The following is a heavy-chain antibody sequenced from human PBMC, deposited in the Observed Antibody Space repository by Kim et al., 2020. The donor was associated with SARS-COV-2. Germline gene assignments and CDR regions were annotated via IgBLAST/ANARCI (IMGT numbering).Heavy chain of an antibody. CDR3: ARETPVVAATLHDY. CDR2: ISAYNGNT. J-gene: IGHJ4*02. V-gene: IGHV1-18*04. Sequence: ASVKVSCKASGYTFTNYGISWVRQAPGQGLEWMGWISAYNGNTDYAQSLQGRITMTTDTSTSTAYMELRSLRSDDTAVYYCARETPVVAATLHDYWGQGTLVTVSS. CDR1: GYTFTNYG. D-gene: IGHD1-26*01.